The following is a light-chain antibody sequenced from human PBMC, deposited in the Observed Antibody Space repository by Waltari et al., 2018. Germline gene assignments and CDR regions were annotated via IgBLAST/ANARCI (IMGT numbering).Light chain of an antibody. CDR2: DVT. CDR3: SSYRKSSTAGGV. J-gene: IGLJ1*01. V-gene: IGLV2-14*03. Sequence: QSALTQPASVSGSPGQSITISCPGTRSDVGGYNYVSCYQQHPGKAPKLMIYDVTNRASGVSSRFTGSKSGNTASLTISGLQTDDEADYYCSSYRKSSTAGGVFGTGTKVTVL. CDR1: RSDVGGYNY.